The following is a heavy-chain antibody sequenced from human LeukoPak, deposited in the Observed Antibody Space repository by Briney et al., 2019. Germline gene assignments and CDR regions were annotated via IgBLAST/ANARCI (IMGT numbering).Heavy chain of an antibody. CDR3: AKGRLPYSGSYSSPVDYFDY. V-gene: IGHV3-9*01. J-gene: IGHJ4*02. Sequence: PGRSLRLSCAASGFTFDDYAMHWVRQAPGKGLEWVSGISWNSGSIGYADSVKGRFTISRDNAKNSLYLQMNSLRAEDTALYYCAKGRLPYSGSYSSPVDYFDYWGQGTLVTVSS. CDR2: ISWNSGSI. CDR1: GFTFDDYA. D-gene: IGHD1-26*01.